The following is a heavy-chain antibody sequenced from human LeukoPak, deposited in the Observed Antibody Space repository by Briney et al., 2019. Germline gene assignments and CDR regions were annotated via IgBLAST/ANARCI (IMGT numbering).Heavy chain of an antibody. CDR1: GFTFSNYA. CDR3: AKDRYYYGSGRDDYFDY. CDR2: PTASGDKT. V-gene: IGHV3-23*01. D-gene: IGHD3-10*01. Sequence: GGSLRLSCAASGFTFSNYAMNCVREAPGNGLEWVSVPTASGDKTYYADSVKGRFTISRDNSKNTLYLQMNSLRAGDTAVYYCAKDRYYYGSGRDDYFDYWGQGTLVTVSS. J-gene: IGHJ4*02.